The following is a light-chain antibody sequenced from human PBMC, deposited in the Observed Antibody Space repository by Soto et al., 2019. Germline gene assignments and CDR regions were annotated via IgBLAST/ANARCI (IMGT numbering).Light chain of an antibody. CDR1: SSDVGGYNY. CDR3: SSYTSISTPLV. J-gene: IGLJ2*01. CDR2: DVS. Sequence: QSALTQPASVSGSPGQSITISCTGTSSDVGGYNYVSWYQQHPGKAPKLMIYDVSNRPSGVSNRFSGSKSGNTASLSISGFQAEDEADYYCSSYTSISTPLVFGGGTKLTVL. V-gene: IGLV2-14*01.